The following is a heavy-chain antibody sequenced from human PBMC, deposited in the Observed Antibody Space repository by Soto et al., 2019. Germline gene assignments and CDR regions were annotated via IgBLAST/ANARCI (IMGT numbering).Heavy chain of an antibody. V-gene: IGHV3-23*01. CDR3: AKAPTYCSSTSCRSYYYYGMDV. D-gene: IGHD2-2*01. Sequence: GGSLRLSCAASGFTFSSYAMSWVRQAPGKGLEWVSAISGSGGSTYYADSVKGRFTISRDNSKNTLYLQMNSLRAEDTAVYYCAKAPTYCSSTSCRSYYYYGMDVWGQGTTVTVSS. CDR1: GFTFSSYA. CDR2: ISGSGGST. J-gene: IGHJ6*02.